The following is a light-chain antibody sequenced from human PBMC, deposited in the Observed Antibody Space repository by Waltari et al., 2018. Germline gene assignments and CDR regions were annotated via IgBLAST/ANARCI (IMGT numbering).Light chain of an antibody. J-gene: IGLJ2*01. Sequence: QSVLTQSASVSGSPGQSITISCTGTSGDVGAHNYVSWYQQHPGKAPQLIIYDVSKRPSGVSNRISASKSGNTASLTISGLQADDEAHYYCNSYTSSTNVVFGGGTKLTVL. CDR2: DVS. CDR1: SGDVGAHNY. CDR3: NSYTSSTNVV. V-gene: IGLV2-14*03.